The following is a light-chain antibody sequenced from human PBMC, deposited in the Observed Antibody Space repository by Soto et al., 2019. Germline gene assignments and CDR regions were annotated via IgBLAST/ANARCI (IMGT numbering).Light chain of an antibody. V-gene: IGKV1-5*03. Sequence: DIQMTQSPSTLSASVGDRVTITCRASQSISSWLAWYQQKPGKAPNLLIYKASSLESGVPSRFSGSGSGTELPLTNSTLQPDVFATNYCQQYNIYPLTSAGGPKVE. J-gene: IGKJ4*01. CDR3: QQYNIYPLT. CDR1: QSISSW. CDR2: KAS.